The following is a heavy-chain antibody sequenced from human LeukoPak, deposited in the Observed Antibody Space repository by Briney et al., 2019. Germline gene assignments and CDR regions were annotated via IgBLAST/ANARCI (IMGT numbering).Heavy chain of an antibody. CDR2: ISHDGSIK. J-gene: IGHJ5*02. V-gene: IGHV3-30-3*01. CDR3: ARDSITTSGTVYNWFDP. CDR1: GFTFSDYA. D-gene: IGHD1-14*01. Sequence: GSLRLSCATSGFTFSDYAMHWVRQAPGKGLEWVAVISHDGSIKFSADSVKGRFTISRDNSKNTLYLQMNSLRDEDTALYYCARDSITTSGTVYNWFDPWGQGTLVTVSS.